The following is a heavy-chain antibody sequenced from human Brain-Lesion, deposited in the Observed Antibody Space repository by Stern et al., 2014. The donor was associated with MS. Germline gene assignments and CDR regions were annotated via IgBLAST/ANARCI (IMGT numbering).Heavy chain of an antibody. D-gene: IGHD3-3*01. CDR2: IDYSGPT. CDR1: GDSISSSSHY. J-gene: IGHJ4*02. Sequence: QVQLQESGPGLVKPSETLSLTCTVSGDSISSSSHYWGWIRQPPGKGLEWIGSIDYSGPTYYNPPLKSRPPIPVHTPKTQVPLTLSLVTAADTAVYYCARVYDFWSGYYFDYFDYWGQGILVTVSS. V-gene: IGHV4-39*01. CDR3: ARVYDFWSGYYFDYFDY.